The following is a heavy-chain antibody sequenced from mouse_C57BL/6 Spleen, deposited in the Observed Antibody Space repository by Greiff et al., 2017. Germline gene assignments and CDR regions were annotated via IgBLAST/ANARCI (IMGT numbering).Heavy chain of an antibody. J-gene: IGHJ2*01. CDR1: GYTFTDYE. CDR3: TRGGYYVYCDY. D-gene: IGHD2-3*01. Sequence: QVQLQQSGAELVRPGASVTLSCKASGYTFTDYEMHWVKQTPVHGLEWIGAIDPATGGTAYTQKFKGKAILTADKSSSTAYMELRSLTSEDSAVYYCTRGGYYVYCDYWGQGTTLTVSS. CDR2: IDPATGGT. V-gene: IGHV1-15*01.